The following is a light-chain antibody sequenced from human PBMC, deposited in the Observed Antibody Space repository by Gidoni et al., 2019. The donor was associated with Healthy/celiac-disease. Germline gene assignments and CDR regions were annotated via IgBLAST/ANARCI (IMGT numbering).Light chain of an antibody. J-gene: IGLJ2*01. Sequence: SYELTQPPSVSVSPGQTARITCSGDALPKQYAYWYQQKPGQAPVLVIYTDSERPSGIPERFSGSSSGTTVTLTISGVQAEDEADYYCQSADSSGTYQVVFGGGTKLTVL. CDR2: TDS. CDR1: ALPKQY. V-gene: IGLV3-25*03. CDR3: QSADSSGTYQVV.